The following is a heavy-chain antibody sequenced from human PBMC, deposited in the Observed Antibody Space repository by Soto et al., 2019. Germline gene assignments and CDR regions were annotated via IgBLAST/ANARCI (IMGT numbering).Heavy chain of an antibody. J-gene: IGHJ6*03. Sequence: GGSLRLSCAASGFTFSSYSMNWVRQAPGKGLEWVSSISSSSSYIYYADSVKGRFTISRDNAKNSLYLQMNSLRAEDTAVYYCARGDCSSTSCYRYYYYYMDVWGKGTTVTVSS. D-gene: IGHD2-2*01. V-gene: IGHV3-21*01. CDR2: ISSSSSYI. CDR1: GFTFSSYS. CDR3: ARGDCSSTSCYRYYYYYMDV.